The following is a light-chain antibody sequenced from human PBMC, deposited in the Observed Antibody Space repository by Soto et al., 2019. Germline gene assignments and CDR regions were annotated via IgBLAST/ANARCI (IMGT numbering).Light chain of an antibody. CDR2: GAS. Sequence: EVVLTQSPATLSLSPGEGATLSCRVSQSISSSYLSWYQQRPGQAPRLLIYGASTRATGIPARFSGSGRGSRTDFTLTIISLQPEDFAVYYCQQDYNLPLTFGQGTRLEI. CDR3: QQDYNLPLT. J-gene: IGKJ5*01. CDR1: QSISSSY. V-gene: IGKV3D-7*01.